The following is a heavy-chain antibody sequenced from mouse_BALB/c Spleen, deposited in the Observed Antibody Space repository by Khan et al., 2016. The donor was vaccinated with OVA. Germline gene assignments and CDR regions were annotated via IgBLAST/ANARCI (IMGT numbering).Heavy chain of an antibody. D-gene: IGHD2-10*02. V-gene: IGHV1-18*01. J-gene: IGHJ3*01. CDR1: GYTFTDYN. CDR3: ARGGYGSFAY. Sequence: EVQLQESGPELLKPGASVKIPCKASGYTFTDYNMDWVKQSHGKSLEWIGDINPNNGGTIYNQKFKGKATLTVDKSSSTAYMELRSLTSEDTAVYYCARGGYGSFAYWGQGTLVTVSA. CDR2: INPNNGGT.